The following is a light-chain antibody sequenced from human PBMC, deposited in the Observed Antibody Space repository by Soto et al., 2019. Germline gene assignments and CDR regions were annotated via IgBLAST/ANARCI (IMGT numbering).Light chain of an antibody. CDR3: SSYAGSNTYV. Sequence: QSALTQPPSASGSPGQSVTISCTGTSSDVGGYNYVSWFQQHPGNAPKLMIYEVSQRPSGVPDRFSGSKSGNMASLTVSGLRSEDEADYYCSSYAGSNTYVFGTGTKVTVI. J-gene: IGLJ1*01. CDR1: SSDVGGYNY. V-gene: IGLV2-8*01. CDR2: EVS.